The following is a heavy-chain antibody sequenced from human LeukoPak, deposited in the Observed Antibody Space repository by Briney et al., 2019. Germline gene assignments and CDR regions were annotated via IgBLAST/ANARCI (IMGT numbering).Heavy chain of an antibody. D-gene: IGHD3-3*01. V-gene: IGHV3-30*02. Sequence: GGSLRLSCAASGFSFSSYGMQWVRQAPGKGLERVAFIQYDGSNKYYAESVKGRFTISRDNSKNTLYLQMNSLRAEDTAVYYCARPMVFLEWSYYFDYWGQGTLVTVSS. CDR3: ARPMVFLEWSYYFDY. CDR1: GFSFSSYG. J-gene: IGHJ4*02. CDR2: IQYDGSNK.